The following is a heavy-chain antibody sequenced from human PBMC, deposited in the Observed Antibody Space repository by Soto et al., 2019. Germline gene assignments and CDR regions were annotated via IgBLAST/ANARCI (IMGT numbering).Heavy chain of an antibody. CDR3: AKPYDNCDYYCGMDV. V-gene: IGHV1-69*12. Sequence: QVQLVQSGAEVKKPGSSVKVSCKASGCTFSSYAISWVRQAPGQGLEWMGGIIPIFGTADYAQKFQGRVTITADESTSTAYMELSRLRSEDTGVYDWAKPYDNCDYYCGMDVWGQGTTVTVSS. J-gene: IGHJ6*02. CDR2: IIPIFGTA. D-gene: IGHD3-22*01. CDR1: GCTFSSYA.